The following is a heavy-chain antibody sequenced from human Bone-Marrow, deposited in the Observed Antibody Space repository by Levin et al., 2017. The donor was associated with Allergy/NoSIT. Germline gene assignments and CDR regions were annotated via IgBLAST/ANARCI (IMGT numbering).Heavy chain of an antibody. D-gene: IGHD1-7*01. Sequence: ASVKVSCKVSGYSLTELSMHWVRQAPGKGLEWMGGFNPEDGETIFAQKFQGRVTVTEDTSTDTAYMELSSLRSEDTAVYYCATGRTFNSNYRYYWGQGTLVTVSS. V-gene: IGHV1-24*01. J-gene: IGHJ4*02. CDR3: ATGRTFNSNYRYY. CDR1: GYSLTELS. CDR2: FNPEDGET.